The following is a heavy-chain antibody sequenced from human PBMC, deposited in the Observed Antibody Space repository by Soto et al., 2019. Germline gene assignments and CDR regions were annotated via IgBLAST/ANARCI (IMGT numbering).Heavy chain of an antibody. CDR2: INAGNGNT. CDR3: ARRQYYYDSSGYFFDY. V-gene: IGHV1-3*01. CDR1: GYTFTSYA. J-gene: IGHJ4*02. D-gene: IGHD3-22*01. Sequence: ASVKVSCKAPGYTFTSYAMHWVRQAPGQRLEWMGWINAGNGNTKYSQKFQGRVTITRDTSASTAYMELSSLRSEDTAVYYCARRQYYYDSSGYFFDYWGKGTLVTVSS.